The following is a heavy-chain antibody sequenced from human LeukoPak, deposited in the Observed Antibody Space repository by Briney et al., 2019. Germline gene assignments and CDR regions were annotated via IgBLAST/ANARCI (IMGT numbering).Heavy chain of an antibody. J-gene: IGHJ1*01. Sequence: PGGSLRLSCAASGFTFNSYSMNWVRQAPGKGLEWVSAISGSGGSTYYADSVKGRFTISRDNSKNTLYLQMNSLRAEDTAVYYCAKGSRALSGYFQHWGQGTLVTVSS. CDR3: AKGSRALSGYFQH. CDR1: GFTFNSYS. CDR2: ISGSGGST. V-gene: IGHV3-23*01. D-gene: IGHD3-10*01.